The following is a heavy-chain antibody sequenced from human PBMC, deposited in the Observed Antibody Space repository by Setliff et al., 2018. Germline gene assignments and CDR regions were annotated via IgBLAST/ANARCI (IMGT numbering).Heavy chain of an antibody. D-gene: IGHD6-19*01. CDR3: ARARSNGWEEPDY. J-gene: IGHJ4*02. Sequence: GGSLRLSCAASGFTFSSYSMNWVRQAPGKGLEWVSYITSGGGSTTHYADSVRGRFTISRDNAQNSLYLQMNNLTAEDTAVYFCARARSNGWEEPDYWGQGTLVTVSS. CDR2: ITSGGGSTT. V-gene: IGHV3-48*01. CDR1: GFTFSSYS.